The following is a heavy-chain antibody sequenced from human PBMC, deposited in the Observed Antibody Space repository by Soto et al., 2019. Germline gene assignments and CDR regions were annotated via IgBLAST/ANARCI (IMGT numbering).Heavy chain of an antibody. CDR1: GFTFSSYW. V-gene: IGHV3-7*01. J-gene: IGHJ6*02. D-gene: IGHD4-17*01. CDR3: ARDGVSGDHRFYYGMDG. CDR2: IKEDGSEK. Sequence: EVQLVESGGGLVQPGGSLRLSCVASGFTFSSYWMTWVRQAPGKGLEWVANIKEDGSEKYYVDSVKGRCTISRDNAKKSMYLQMNSLRAEDTAVYYCARDGVSGDHRFYYGMDGWGQGTTVTVSS.